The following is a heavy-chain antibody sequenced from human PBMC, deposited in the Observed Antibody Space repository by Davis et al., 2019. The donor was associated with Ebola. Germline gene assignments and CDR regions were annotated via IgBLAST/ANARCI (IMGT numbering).Heavy chain of an antibody. V-gene: IGHV4-61*05. CDR3: ARYISADDAFDI. J-gene: IGHJ3*02. Sequence: PSETLSLTCTVSGGSISSSSYYWGWIRQPPGKGLEWIGYVSNSGFTNYNPSLKSRVTISLDTSKNQFSLKLSSVTAADTAVYYCARYISADDAFDIWGQGTMVTVSS. CDR2: VSNSGFT. D-gene: IGHD2-15*01. CDR1: GGSISSSSYY.